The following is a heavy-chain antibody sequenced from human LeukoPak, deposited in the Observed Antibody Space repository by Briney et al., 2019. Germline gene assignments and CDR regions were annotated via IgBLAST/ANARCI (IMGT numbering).Heavy chain of an antibody. D-gene: IGHD2-2*01. J-gene: IGHJ4*02. Sequence: ASVKVSCKASGYTFTRYYMHWVRQAPGQGLEWMGIINPSGGSTSYAQKFQGRVTMTRDMSTSTVYMELSSLRSEDTAVYYCARDLGSKLLSVAFDYWGEETLVRVS. CDR3: ARDLGSKLLSVAFDY. CDR1: GYTFTRYY. V-gene: IGHV1-46*01. CDR2: INPSGGST.